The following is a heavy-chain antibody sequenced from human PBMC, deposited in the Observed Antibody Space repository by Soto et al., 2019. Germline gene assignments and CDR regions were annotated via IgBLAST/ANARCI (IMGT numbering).Heavy chain of an antibody. J-gene: IGHJ6*02. D-gene: IGHD6-13*01. CDR1: GGTFSSYA. CDR3: ARDRGSWPSPTYGMDV. V-gene: IGHV1-69*12. Sequence: QVQLVQSGAEVKKPGSSVKVSCKASGGTFSSYAISWVRQAPGQGLEWMGGIIPIFGTANYAQKFQGRVTITADESTSTAYMELSSLRAEDTAVYYCARDRGSWPSPTYGMDVWGQGTTVTVSS. CDR2: IIPIFGTA.